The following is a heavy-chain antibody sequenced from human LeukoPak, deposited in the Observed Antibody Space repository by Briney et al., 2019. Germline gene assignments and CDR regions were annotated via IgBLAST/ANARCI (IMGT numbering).Heavy chain of an antibody. D-gene: IGHD3-10*01. Sequence: GGSLRLSCAASGFTFSSYTMNWVRQAPGKGLEWVSYISSSGSTIYYADSVKGRFTISRDNAKNSLYLQMNSLRAEDTAVYYCAREGGYYYGSGSYYRRGQGTLVTVSS. V-gene: IGHV3-48*04. CDR3: AREGGYYYGSGSYYR. CDR2: ISSSGSTI. CDR1: GFTFSSYT. J-gene: IGHJ4*02.